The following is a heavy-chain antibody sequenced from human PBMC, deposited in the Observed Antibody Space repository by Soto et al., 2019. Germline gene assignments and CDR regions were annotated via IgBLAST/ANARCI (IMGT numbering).Heavy chain of an antibody. CDR3: ARERPDGSRLDP. Sequence: SETLSLTCTVSGGSISSYYWSWIRQPPGKGLEWIGNIYYSGSTNYNPSLKSRVTISVDTSKNQFSLKLSSVTAADTAVYYCARERPDGSRLDPWGQGTLVTVSS. V-gene: IGHV4-59*12. D-gene: IGHD6-13*01. CDR1: GGSISSYY. CDR2: IYYSGST. J-gene: IGHJ5*02.